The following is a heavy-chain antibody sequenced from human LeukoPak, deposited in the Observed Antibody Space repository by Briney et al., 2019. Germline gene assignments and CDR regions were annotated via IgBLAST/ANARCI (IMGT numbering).Heavy chain of an antibody. CDR1: GFTFSSYE. CDR2: ISSSGSTI. CDR3: AKGGGSSWPFKHYFDY. V-gene: IGHV3-48*03. Sequence: GGSLRLSCAASGFTFSSYEMHWVRQAPGKGLEWVSYISSSGSTIYYADSVKGRFTISRDNAKNSLYLQMNSLRAEDTAVYYCAKGGGSSWPFKHYFDYWGQGTLVTVSS. J-gene: IGHJ4*02. D-gene: IGHD6-13*01.